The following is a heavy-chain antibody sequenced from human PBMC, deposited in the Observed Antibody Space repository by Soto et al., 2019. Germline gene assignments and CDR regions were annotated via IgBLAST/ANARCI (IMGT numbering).Heavy chain of an antibody. D-gene: IGHD6-19*01. J-gene: IGHJ5*02. V-gene: IGHV4-61*01. CDR3: AKIRSSGLTAS. Sequence: SETLSLTCTVSSGSISGTRYYWSWIRQPPGRRLEWLGYISHSGSTNYNPSLNNRVSISVDASKTQFSLNLTSLTAADTAVYYCAKIRSSGLTASWGQGTQVTVSS. CDR1: SGSISGTRYY. CDR2: ISHSGST.